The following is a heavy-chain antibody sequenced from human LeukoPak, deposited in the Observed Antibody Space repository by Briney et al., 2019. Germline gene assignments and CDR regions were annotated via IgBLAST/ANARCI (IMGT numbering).Heavy chain of an antibody. CDR2: IYHNGST. CDR1: GGSISSSNW. J-gene: IGHJ3*02. D-gene: IGHD5-24*01. Sequence: SETLSLTCAVSGGSISSSNWWSWVRQPPGKGLEWIGEIYHNGSTNYNPSLKSRVTISVDKSKNQFSLKLSSVTAADTAVYYCAREKHGYNFFSAFDIWGQGTMVTVSS. V-gene: IGHV4-4*02. CDR3: AREKHGYNFFSAFDI.